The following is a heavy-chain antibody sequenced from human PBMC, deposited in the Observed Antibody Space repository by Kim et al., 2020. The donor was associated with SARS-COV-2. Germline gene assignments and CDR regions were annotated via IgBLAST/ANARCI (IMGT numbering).Heavy chain of an antibody. J-gene: IGHJ5*02. Sequence: GGSLRLSCAASGFTFSDYYMSWIRQAPGKGLEWVSYISSSSSYTNYADSVKGRFTISRDNAKNSLYLQMNSLRAEDTAVYYCASSRYYYDSSGYPRWFDPWGQGTLVTVSS. V-gene: IGHV3-11*03. CDR2: ISSSSSYT. D-gene: IGHD3-22*01. CDR3: ASSRYYYDSSGYPRWFDP. CDR1: GFTFSDYY.